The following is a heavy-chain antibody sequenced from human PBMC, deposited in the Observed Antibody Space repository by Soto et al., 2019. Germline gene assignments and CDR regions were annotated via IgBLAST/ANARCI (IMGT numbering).Heavy chain of an antibody. CDR3: ARSPYSSSAGYFDY. Sequence: SGGSLRLSCAASGFTFSSYWMSWVRQAPGKGLEWVANIKQDGSEKYYVDSVKGRFTISRDNAKNSLYLQMNSLRAEDTAVYYCARSPYSSSAGYFDYWGQGTLVTVSS. D-gene: IGHD6-6*01. V-gene: IGHV3-7*01. CDR1: GFTFSSYW. CDR2: IKQDGSEK. J-gene: IGHJ4*02.